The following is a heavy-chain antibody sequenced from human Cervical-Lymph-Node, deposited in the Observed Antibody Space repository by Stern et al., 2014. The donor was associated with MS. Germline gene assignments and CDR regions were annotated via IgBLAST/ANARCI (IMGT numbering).Heavy chain of an antibody. CDR3: ARGAADGPDY. J-gene: IGHJ4*02. V-gene: IGHV4-59*01. CDR1: GGSISSYY. D-gene: IGHD6-25*01. Sequence: VQLQESGPGLVKPSETLSLTCTVSGGSISSYYWSWIRQPPGKGLEWIGYIYYSGSTNYNPSLKSRVTISVDTSKNQFSLKLSSVTAADTAVDYCARGAADGPDYWGQGTLVTVSS. CDR2: IYYSGST.